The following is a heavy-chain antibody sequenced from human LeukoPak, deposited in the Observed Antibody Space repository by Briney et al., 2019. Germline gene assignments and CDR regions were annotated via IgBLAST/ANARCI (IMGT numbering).Heavy chain of an antibody. CDR1: GYTFTGYY. V-gene: IGHV1-69*08. CDR2: IIPILGTT. Sequence: SVKVSCKAFGYTFTGYYIHWVRQAPGQGLEWMGRIIPILGTTNYAQKFQGRVTITADKSTSTAYMELSSLRSEDTAVYYCASTTHSSSWYLDYWGQGTLVTVSS. J-gene: IGHJ4*02. D-gene: IGHD6-13*01. CDR3: ASTTHSSSWYLDY.